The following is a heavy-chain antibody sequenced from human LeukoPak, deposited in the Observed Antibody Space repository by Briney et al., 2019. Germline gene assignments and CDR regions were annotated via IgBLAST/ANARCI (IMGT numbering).Heavy chain of an antibody. CDR1: GYTFTGYY. V-gene: IGHV1-2*06. Sequence: GASVKVSCKASGYTFTGYYMHWVRQAPGQGLEWMGRINPNSGGTNYAQKFQGRVTMTRDTSISTAYMELSRLRSDDTAVYYCAREWQKAGYSSSWYAPRAFDIWGQGTMVTVSS. CDR3: AREWQKAGYSSSWYAPRAFDI. CDR2: INPNSGGT. J-gene: IGHJ3*02. D-gene: IGHD6-13*01.